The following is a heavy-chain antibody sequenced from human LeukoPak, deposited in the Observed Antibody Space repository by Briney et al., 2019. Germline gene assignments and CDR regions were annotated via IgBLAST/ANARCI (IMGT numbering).Heavy chain of an antibody. CDR1: GFTFSSYA. D-gene: IGHD2/OR15-2a*01. CDR2: ISYDGSNK. V-gene: IGHV3-30-3*01. CDR3: ARDPQGNIIDY. Sequence: GGSLRLSCAASGFTFSSYAMHWVRQAPGKGLEWVAVISYDGSNKYYADSVKGRFTISRDNSKNTLYLQMNSLRAEDTAVHYCARDPQGNIIDYWGQGTLVTVSS. J-gene: IGHJ4*02.